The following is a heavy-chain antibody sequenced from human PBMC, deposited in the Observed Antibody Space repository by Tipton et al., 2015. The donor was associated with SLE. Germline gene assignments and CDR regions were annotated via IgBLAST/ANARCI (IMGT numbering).Heavy chain of an antibody. J-gene: IGHJ3*02. Sequence: TLSLTCTVSGGSISSYYWSWIRQPPGKGLEWIGYIYTSGSTNYNPSLKSRVTIPVDTSKNQFSLKLSSVTAADTAVYYCARASGSGSSYAFDIWGQGTMVTVSS. V-gene: IGHV4-4*08. CDR1: GGSISSYY. D-gene: IGHD3-10*01. CDR3: ARASGSGSSYAFDI. CDR2: IYTSGST.